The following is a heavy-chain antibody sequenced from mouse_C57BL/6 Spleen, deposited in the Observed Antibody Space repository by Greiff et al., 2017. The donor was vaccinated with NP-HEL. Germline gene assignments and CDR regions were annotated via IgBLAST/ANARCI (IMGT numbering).Heavy chain of an antibody. D-gene: IGHD1-1*01. CDR1: GFTFSSYG. J-gene: IGHJ4*01. Sequence: EVMLVESGGDLVKPGGSLKLSCAASGFTFSSYGMSWVRQTPDKRLEWVATISSGGSYTYYPDSVKGRFTISRDNAKNTLYLQMSSLKSEDTAMYYCARFTPYYAMDYWGQGTSVTVSS. V-gene: IGHV5-6*01. CDR3: ARFTPYYAMDY. CDR2: ISSGGSYT.